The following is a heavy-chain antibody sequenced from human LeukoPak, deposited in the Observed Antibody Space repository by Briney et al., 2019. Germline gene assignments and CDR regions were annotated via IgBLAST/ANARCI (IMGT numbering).Heavy chain of an antibody. J-gene: IGHJ6*03. Sequence: GESLKISCKGSGYIFTNYWIGWVRQMPGKGLEWMGIIYPGDSDARYSPSFQGQVTISADKSISTAYLQWSSLKASDTAMYYCARHLTLAAMRVYYMDVWGKGTTVTISS. V-gene: IGHV5-51*01. CDR3: ARHLTLAAMRVYYMDV. CDR2: IYPGDSDA. CDR1: GYIFTNYW. D-gene: IGHD2-2*01.